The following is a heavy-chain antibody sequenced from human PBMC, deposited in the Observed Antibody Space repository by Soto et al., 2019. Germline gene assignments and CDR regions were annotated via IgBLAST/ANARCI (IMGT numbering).Heavy chain of an antibody. CDR2: ISGSGGST. V-gene: IGHV3-23*01. Sequence: EVQLLEPGGGLVQPGGSLRLSCAASGFTFSSYAMSWVRQAPGKGLEWVSAISGSGGSTYYADSVKGRFTISRDNSKNTLYLQMNSLRAEDTAVYYCAKEGRYYDFWSGYSSPMDVWGQGTTVTVSS. CDR1: GFTFSSYA. CDR3: AKEGRYYDFWSGYSSPMDV. J-gene: IGHJ6*02. D-gene: IGHD3-3*01.